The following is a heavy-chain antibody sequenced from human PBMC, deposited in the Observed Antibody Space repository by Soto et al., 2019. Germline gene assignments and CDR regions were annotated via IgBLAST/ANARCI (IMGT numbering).Heavy chain of an antibody. Sequence: QAQLLQSGGELKKSGASVKVSCKASGYTFNTYGISWVRQAPGQGLEWMAWISIHNGNTNFAQKFQGRVNLTTDTSTSTANMELSSLRSDDTAVYSCARMPTVDNSHYYMDVWGRGTTVTVSS. CDR2: ISIHNGNT. V-gene: IGHV1-18*04. CDR1: GYTFNTYG. D-gene: IGHD1-1*01. J-gene: IGHJ6*03. CDR3: ARMPTVDNSHYYMDV.